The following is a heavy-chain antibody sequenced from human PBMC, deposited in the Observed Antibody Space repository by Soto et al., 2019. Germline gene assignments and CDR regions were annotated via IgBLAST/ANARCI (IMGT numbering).Heavy chain of an antibody. CDR1: GFTVSSNY. J-gene: IGHJ6*02. CDR2: IYSGGST. CDR3: AREQQLADPHQPPYGMDV. D-gene: IGHD6-13*01. V-gene: IGHV3-53*01. Sequence: GGSLRLSCAASGFTVSSNYMSWVRQAPGKGLEWVSVIYSGGSTYYADSVKGRFTISRDNSKNTLYLQMNSLRAEDTAVYYCAREQQLADPHQPPYGMDVWGQGTTVTVSS.